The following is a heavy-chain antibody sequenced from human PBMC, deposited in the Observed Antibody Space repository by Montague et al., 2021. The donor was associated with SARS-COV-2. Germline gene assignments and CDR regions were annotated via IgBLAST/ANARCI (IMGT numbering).Heavy chain of an antibody. V-gene: IGHV4-34*01. CDR1: GGSFSGYY. Sequence: SETLSLTCAVYGGSFSGYYWSWIRQPPGKGLEWIGEINHSGSTNYNPSLKSRVTISVDTSKNQFSLKLSSVTAADTAVYYCARHIEKEGTCYYYYGMDVWGQGTTVTVSS. D-gene: IGHD2-21*01. CDR3: ARHIEKEGTCYYYYGMDV. CDR2: INHSGST. J-gene: IGHJ6*02.